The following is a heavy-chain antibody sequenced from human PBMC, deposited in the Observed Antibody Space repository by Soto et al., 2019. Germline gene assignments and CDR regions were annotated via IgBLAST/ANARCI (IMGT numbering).Heavy chain of an antibody. Sequence: PGGSLRLSCAVSGFKFEDYAMHWVRQVPGEGPEWVSGITWNSGSVAYADSVKGRFTISRDNAKNSLFLQMNSVRAEDTALYYCAKASTRTMVRGVVKDYWGQGTSVTVSS. D-gene: IGHD3-10*01. CDR1: GFKFEDYA. V-gene: IGHV3-9*01. CDR3: AKASTRTMVRGVVKDY. CDR2: ITWNSGSV. J-gene: IGHJ4*02.